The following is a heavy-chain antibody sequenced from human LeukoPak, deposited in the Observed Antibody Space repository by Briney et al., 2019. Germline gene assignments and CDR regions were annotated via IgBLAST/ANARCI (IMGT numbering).Heavy chain of an antibody. D-gene: IGHD5-12*01. CDR3: AREGGYSGYLAKGELDY. V-gene: IGHV4-38-2*01. CDR2: IYHSGST. Sequence: SETLSLTCAVSGYSISSGYYWGWIRQPPGKGLEWIGSIYHSGSTYYNPSLKSRVTISVDTSKNQFSLKLSSVPAADTAVYYCAREGGYSGYLAKGELDYWGQGTLVTVSS. J-gene: IGHJ4*02. CDR1: GYSISSGYY.